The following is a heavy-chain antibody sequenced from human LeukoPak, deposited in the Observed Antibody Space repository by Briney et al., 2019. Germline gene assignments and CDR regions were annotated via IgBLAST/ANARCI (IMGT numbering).Heavy chain of an antibody. J-gene: IGHJ6*03. CDR3: ARDGDGGYDLTSMDV. V-gene: IGHV3-30-3*01. CDR1: GFTFSSYA. D-gene: IGHD5-12*01. Sequence: PGGSLRLSCAASGFTFSSYAMHWVRQAPGKGLEWVVVISYDGSNKYYADSVKGRFTISRDNSKNTLYLQMNSLRAEDTAVYYCARDGDGGYDLTSMDVWGKGTTVTVSS. CDR2: ISYDGSNK.